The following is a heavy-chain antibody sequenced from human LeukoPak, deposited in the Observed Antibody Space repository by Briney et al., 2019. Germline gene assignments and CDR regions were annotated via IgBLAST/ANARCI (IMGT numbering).Heavy chain of an antibody. CDR2: IYYSAGT. CDR1: GGSISNYY. D-gene: IGHD3-16*01. Sequence: SETLSLTCSISGGSISNYYWSWIRQPPGKALEWIGYIYYSAGTNYNPSHKSRVTVSVDMSKNQFALRLTSVIAADTAVYYCESSHPFRSNNDYYTPLVYWPQGPRVRVSS. V-gene: IGHV4-59*01. J-gene: IGHJ4*02. CDR3: ESSHPFRSNNDYYTPLVY.